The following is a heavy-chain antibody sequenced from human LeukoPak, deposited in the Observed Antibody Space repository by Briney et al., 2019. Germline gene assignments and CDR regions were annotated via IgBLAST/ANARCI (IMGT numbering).Heavy chain of an antibody. J-gene: IGHJ4*02. CDR1: GYTFTSYG. CDR2: ISAYNGNT. D-gene: IGHD6-6*01. CDR3: AKFYSSSSLGYFDY. V-gene: IGHV1-18*04. Sequence: GASVKDSCKASGYTFTSYGISWVRHAPAQGLEWMGWISAYNGNTNYAQKLQGRVTMTTDTSTSTAYMELRSLRSDDTAVYYCAKFYSSSSLGYFDYWGQGTLVSVSS.